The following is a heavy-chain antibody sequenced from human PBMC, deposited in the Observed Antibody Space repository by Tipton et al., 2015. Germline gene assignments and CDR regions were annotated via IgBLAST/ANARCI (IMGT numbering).Heavy chain of an antibody. CDR3: ARGRGWRVFDY. Sequence: LRLSCTVSGGSISRYYWSWIRQPPGKGLEWIGYIYYSGSTNYNPSLKSRVTISVDTSKSQFFLKLTSVIAADTAVYFCARGRGWRVFDYWGQGTLVTVSS. J-gene: IGHJ4*02. CDR2: IYYSGST. V-gene: IGHV4-59*12. CDR1: GGSISRYY. D-gene: IGHD3-10*01.